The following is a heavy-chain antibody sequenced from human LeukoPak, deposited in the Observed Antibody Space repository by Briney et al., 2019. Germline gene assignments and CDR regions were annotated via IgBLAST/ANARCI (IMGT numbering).Heavy chain of an antibody. CDR1: RYSISSGFY. CDR3: ARARFRGYNWFDR. J-gene: IGHJ5*02. V-gene: IGHV4-38-2*02. CDR2: FYHGGSS. Sequence: PSETLSLTSTVSRYSISSGFYWAWIRQPPGKGLEGIRNFYHGGSSYYNPSLKSRVTISVDTSKNQFSLKLSSVTGAETAVYYCARARFRGYNWFDRWGQGTLVTVSS. D-gene: IGHD3-3*01.